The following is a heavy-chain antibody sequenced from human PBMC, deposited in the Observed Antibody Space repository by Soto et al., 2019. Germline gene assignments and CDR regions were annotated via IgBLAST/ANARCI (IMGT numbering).Heavy chain of an antibody. CDR1: GFTFSSYE. D-gene: IGHD3-3*01. CDR2: ITRGGSTI. Sequence: PVGSLGLSGAAAGFTFSSYEMIWVRQAPGEGLECLACITRGGSTIHYADSVKGRFTISRDNAKNSLYLQMNSLRAKDSAVYYCASVWSGYSGAHFWGQGTLVTVSS. J-gene: IGHJ4*02. V-gene: IGHV3-48*03. CDR3: ASVWSGYSGAHF.